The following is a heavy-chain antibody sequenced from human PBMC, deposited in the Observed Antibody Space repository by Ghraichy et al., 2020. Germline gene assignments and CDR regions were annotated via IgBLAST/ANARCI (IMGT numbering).Heavy chain of an antibody. D-gene: IGHD6-19*01. V-gene: IGHV3-33*05. Sequence: GGSLRLSCAASGFTFSKYGIHWVRQAPGKGLEWVGLISPGGSQKWYADSVKGRLTISRDNSKSTLYLEMNSLRADDTAVYFCARDGSGWCPDYWGQGTLVTVSS. J-gene: IGHJ4*02. CDR3: ARDGSGWCPDY. CDR2: ISPGGSQK. CDR1: GFTFSKYG.